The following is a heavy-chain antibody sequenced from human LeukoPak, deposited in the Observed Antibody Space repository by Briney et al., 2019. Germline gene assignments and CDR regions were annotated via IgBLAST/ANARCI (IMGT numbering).Heavy chain of an antibody. CDR1: GFTVTSNY. CDR3: AARSNRITIFGVVIPLTDY. D-gene: IGHD3-3*01. CDR2: VYSGGST. Sequence: GGSLRLSCAASGFTVTSNYMSWVRQAPGKGLKWVSVVYSGGSTYYADSVKGRFSISRDNSKNTLYLQINSLRAEDTAVYYCAARSNRITIFGVVIPLTDYWGQGTLVTVSS. V-gene: IGHV3-66*01. J-gene: IGHJ4*02.